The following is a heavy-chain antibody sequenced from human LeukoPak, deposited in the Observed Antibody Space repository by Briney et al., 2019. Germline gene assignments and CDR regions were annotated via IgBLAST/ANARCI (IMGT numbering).Heavy chain of an antibody. CDR3: ARGRGQYGSGSYYMVWFDP. CDR2: IYTSGST. J-gene: IGHJ5*02. D-gene: IGHD3-10*01. Sequence: PSETLSLTCTVSGGSISSGSYYWSWIRQPAGKGLEWIGRIYTSGSTNYNPSLKSRVTISVDTSKNQFSLKLSSVTAADTAVYYCARGRGQYGSGSYYMVWFDPWGQGTLVTVSS. V-gene: IGHV4-61*02. CDR1: GGSISSGSYY.